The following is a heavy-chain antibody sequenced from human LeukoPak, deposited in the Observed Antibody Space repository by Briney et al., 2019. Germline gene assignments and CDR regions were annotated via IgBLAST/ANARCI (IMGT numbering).Heavy chain of an antibody. CDR2: IYPGDSDT. CDR1: GYSFTSYW. Sequence: GESLKISCKGSGYSFTSYWIGWVRQMPGKGLEWMGIIYPGDSDTRYSPSFQGQVTISADKSISTAYLQWSSLKASGTAMYYCARHGPWVRGVIYYFDHWGQGTLVTVSS. J-gene: IGHJ4*02. D-gene: IGHD3-10*01. V-gene: IGHV5-51*01. CDR3: ARHGPWVRGVIYYFDH.